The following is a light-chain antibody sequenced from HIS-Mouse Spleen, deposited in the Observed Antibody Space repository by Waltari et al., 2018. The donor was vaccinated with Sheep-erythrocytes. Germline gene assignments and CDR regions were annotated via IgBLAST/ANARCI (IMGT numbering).Light chain of an antibody. CDR2: GAS. CDR1: QSVSSN. J-gene: IGKJ2*01. Sequence: EIVMTQSPATLSVSPGERATLSCRASQSVSSNLAWYQQKPGQAPRLLIYGASTRATGIQARFIGSGSGTEFTLTISSMQSEDFAVYYCQQYNNWPPPYTFGQGTKLEIK. V-gene: IGKV3-15*01. CDR3: QQYNNWPPPYT.